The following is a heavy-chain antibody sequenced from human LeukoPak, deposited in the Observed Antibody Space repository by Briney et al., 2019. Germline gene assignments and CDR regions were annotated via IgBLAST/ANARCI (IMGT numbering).Heavy chain of an antibody. CDR3: ARELGGSYSAIDY. J-gene: IGHJ4*02. CDR1: GYTFTGYY. CDR2: INPNSGGT. V-gene: IGHV1-2*02. D-gene: IGHD1-26*01. Sequence: ASVKVSCKASGYTFTGYYMHWVRQATGQGLEWMGWINPNSGGTNYAQKFQGRVTMTRDTSISTAYMELSRLRSDDTAVYYCARELGGSYSAIDYWGQGTLVTVSS.